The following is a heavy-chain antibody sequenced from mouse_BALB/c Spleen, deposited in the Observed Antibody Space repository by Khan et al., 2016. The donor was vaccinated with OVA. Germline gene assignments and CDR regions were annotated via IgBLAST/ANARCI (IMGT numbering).Heavy chain of an antibody. CDR1: GFSLTTYG. CDR2: IWSGGST. Sequence: VQLVESGPGLVPPSQSLSITCTVSGFSLTTYGVHWVRQSPGKGLEWLVVIWSGGSTNYNAAFKSRLSISKDNSKSQVFFKMNSVEVNDTAIYYCARNYDYDEGLAYWGQGTLVTVSA. J-gene: IGHJ3*01. D-gene: IGHD2-4*01. V-gene: IGHV2-2*02. CDR3: ARNYDYDEGLAY.